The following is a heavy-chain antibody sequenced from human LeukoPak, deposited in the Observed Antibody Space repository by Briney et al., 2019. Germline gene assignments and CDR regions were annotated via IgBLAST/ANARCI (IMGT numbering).Heavy chain of an antibody. CDR2: ISSRSSYI. D-gene: IGHD1-7*01. V-gene: IGHV3-21*01. J-gene: IGHJ4*02. CDR1: GFTFSSYS. CDR3: ARAHNWNYGTFDY. Sequence: GGSLRLSCAASGFTFSSYSMNWVRQAPGKGLGWVSCISSRSSYIYYADSVKGRFTISRDNAKNSLYLQMNSLRAEDTAVYYCARAHNWNYGTFDYWGQGTLVTVSS.